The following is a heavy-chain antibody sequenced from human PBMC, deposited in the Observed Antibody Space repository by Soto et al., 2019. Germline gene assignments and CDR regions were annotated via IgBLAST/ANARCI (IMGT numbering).Heavy chain of an antibody. V-gene: IGHV3-30*18. CDR1: GFTFSSYG. CDR3: AKDEVYCSSTSCYVYYYYGMDV. Sequence: GGSLRLSCAASGFTFSSYGMHWVRQAPGKGLEWVAVISYDGSNKYYADSVKGRFTISRDNSKNTLYLQMNSLRAEDTAVYYCAKDEVYCSSTSCYVYYYYGMDVWGQGTTVTVSS. J-gene: IGHJ6*02. CDR2: ISYDGSNK. D-gene: IGHD2-2*01.